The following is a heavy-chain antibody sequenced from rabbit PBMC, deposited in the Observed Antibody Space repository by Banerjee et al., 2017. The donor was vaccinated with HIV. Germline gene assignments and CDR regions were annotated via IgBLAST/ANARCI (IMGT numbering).Heavy chain of an antibody. J-gene: IGHJ4*01. D-gene: IGHD4-2*01. CDR3: ARDAGYAGSNL. V-gene: IGHV1S40*01. CDR2: IGAGST. CDR1: GIDFSRYS. Sequence: QSLEESGGDLVKPGASLTLTCTASGIDFSRYSMGWVRQAPGKGLEWIACIGAGSTYYATWAKGRFTISKTSSTTVTLQMTSLTAADTATYFCARDAGYAGSNLWG.